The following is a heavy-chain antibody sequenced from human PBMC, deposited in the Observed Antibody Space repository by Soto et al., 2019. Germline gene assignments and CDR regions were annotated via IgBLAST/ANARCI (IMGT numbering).Heavy chain of an antibody. J-gene: IGHJ3*02. CDR3: ARERTDHLSGDYTLDI. CDR1: GGSLSNYN. D-gene: IGHD3-3*01. V-gene: IGHV4-4*07. CDR2: IYSNGKA. Sequence: QVQLQESGPGLVRPSETLSLTCTVSGGSLSNYNWNWVRQSAGKGLEWIGRIYSNGKAYYNPSIKSRVTMSLDTLNNPVSLRLSSVTAADTAKYYCARERTDHLSGDYTLDIWGLGTMVTVSP.